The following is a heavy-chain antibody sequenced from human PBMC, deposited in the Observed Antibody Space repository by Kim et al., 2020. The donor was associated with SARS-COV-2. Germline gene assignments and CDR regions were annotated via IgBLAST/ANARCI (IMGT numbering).Heavy chain of an antibody. Sequence: GGSLRLSCAASGFTFSSYGMHWVRQAPGKGLEWVAVIWYDGSNKYYADSVKGRFTISRDNSKNTLYLQMNSLRAEDTAVYYCAKGLAPIAAAGFYYGMDVWGQGTTVTVSS. CDR2: IWYDGSNK. CDR1: GFTFSSYG. V-gene: IGHV3-33*06. CDR3: AKGLAPIAAAGFYYGMDV. J-gene: IGHJ6*02. D-gene: IGHD6-13*01.